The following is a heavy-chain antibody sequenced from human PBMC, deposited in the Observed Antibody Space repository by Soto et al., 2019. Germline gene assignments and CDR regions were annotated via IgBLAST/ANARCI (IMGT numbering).Heavy chain of an antibody. Sequence: SETLSLTCSVSGGSFSSGDYFWRWIRQPPGKGQERIGYTFYSGSTYYNPSLKSRVTMSVDTSKNQFSLKLSSVTAADTAVYYCARDRYFYASGGSYGMDVWGQGTTVS. CDR1: GGSFSSGDYF. CDR3: ARDRYFYASGGSYGMDV. J-gene: IGHJ6*02. V-gene: IGHV4-30-4*01. D-gene: IGHD3-10*01. CDR2: TFYSGST.